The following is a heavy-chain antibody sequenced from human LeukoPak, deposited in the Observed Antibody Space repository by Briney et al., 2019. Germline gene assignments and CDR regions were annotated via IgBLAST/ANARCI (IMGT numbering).Heavy chain of an antibody. CDR3: ARRLDL. CDR1: GGSFSGYY. J-gene: IGHJ2*01. CDR2: INHSGST. V-gene: IGHV4-34*01. Sequence: SETLSLTCAVYGGSFSGYYWSWIRQPPGKGLEWIEEINHSGSTTYNPSLKSRVTISVDTSRNQFSLKLSSVTAADTAVYYCARRLDLWGRGTLVTVSS.